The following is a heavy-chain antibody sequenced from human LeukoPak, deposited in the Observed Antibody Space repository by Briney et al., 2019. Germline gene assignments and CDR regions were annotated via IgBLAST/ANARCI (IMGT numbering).Heavy chain of an antibody. Sequence: GESLKISCKGSGYSFINYWIGWVRQMPGKGLEWVGIIYPGDSDTRYSPSFQGQVTFSVDKSINTAYLQWSSLKASDIAMYYCAGRARDCSSGTCYFDTFDIWGQGTMVTVSS. CDR2: IYPGDSDT. D-gene: IGHD2-15*01. CDR1: GYSFINYW. J-gene: IGHJ3*02. V-gene: IGHV5-51*01. CDR3: AGRARDCSSGTCYFDTFDI.